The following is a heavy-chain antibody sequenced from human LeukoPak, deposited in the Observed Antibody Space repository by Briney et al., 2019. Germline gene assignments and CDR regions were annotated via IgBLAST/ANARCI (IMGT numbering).Heavy chain of an antibody. Sequence: SVKVSCKASGGTFSSYAISWVRQAPGQGLEWMGRIIPIFGTANYAQKFQGRVTITTDESTSTAYMELSSQRSEDTAVYYCARVGSSSWREDYWGQGTLVTVSS. CDR3: ARVGSSSWREDY. D-gene: IGHD6-13*01. CDR1: GGTFSSYA. CDR2: IIPIFGTA. J-gene: IGHJ4*02. V-gene: IGHV1-69*05.